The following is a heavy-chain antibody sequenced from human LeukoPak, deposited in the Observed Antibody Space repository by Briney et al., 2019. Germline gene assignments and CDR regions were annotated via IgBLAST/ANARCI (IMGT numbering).Heavy chain of an antibody. CDR3: TTDGYYYDSSGYYLPWDY. CDR1: GFTFSNYW. CDR2: IKSKTDGGTT. J-gene: IGHJ4*02. Sequence: GGSLRLSCAASGFTFSNYWMTWVRQAPGKGLEWVGRIKSKTDGGTTDYAAPVKGRFTISRDDSKNTLYLQMNSLKTEDTAVYYCTTDGYYYDSSGYYLPWDYWGQGTLVTVSS. V-gene: IGHV3-15*01. D-gene: IGHD3-22*01.